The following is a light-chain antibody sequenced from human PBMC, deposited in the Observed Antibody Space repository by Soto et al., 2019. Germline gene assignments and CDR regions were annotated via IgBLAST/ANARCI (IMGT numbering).Light chain of an antibody. J-gene: IGLJ2*01. Sequence: QSALTQPASVSGSPGQSITISCTGTSSNVGGYNYVSWYQQHPGKAPKVMIYEVSNRASGVSNRFSGSKSGNTASLTISGVQAEDEADYYCSSYTISSTLVFGGGTQLTVL. CDR2: EVS. CDR1: SSNVGGYNY. V-gene: IGLV2-14*01. CDR3: SSYTISSTLV.